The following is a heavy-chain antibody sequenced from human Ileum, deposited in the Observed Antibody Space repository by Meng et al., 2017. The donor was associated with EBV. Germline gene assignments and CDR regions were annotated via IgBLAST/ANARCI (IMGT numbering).Heavy chain of an antibody. CDR1: VAIVSSNSDA. Sequence: QYCRPGLSKTHTPPPLSSATAVAIVSSNSDAWNWSQQSPSRGHGWLGMTYDRCKWYNDYAVTVKSRITINPDTSKNQFFLQLNSVTPEDTAVYYCARDLEGFDYWGQGTLVTVSS. J-gene: IGHJ4*02. V-gene: IGHV6-1*01. CDR3: ARDLEGFDY. CDR2: TYDRCKWYN.